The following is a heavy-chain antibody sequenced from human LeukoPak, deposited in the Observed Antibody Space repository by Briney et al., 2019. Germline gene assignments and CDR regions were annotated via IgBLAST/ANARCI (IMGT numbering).Heavy chain of an antibody. J-gene: IGHJ4*02. CDR1: GGTFSSYA. CDR2: IIPIFGTV. V-gene: IGHV1-69*13. CDR3: ARSRLAARPDYFDY. D-gene: IGHD6-6*01. Sequence: SVKVSCKASGGTFSSYAISWVRQAPGQGLEWMGGIIPIFGTVNYAQKFQGRVTITADESTSTAYMELSSLRSEDTAVYYCARSRLAARPDYFDYWGQGTLVTVSS.